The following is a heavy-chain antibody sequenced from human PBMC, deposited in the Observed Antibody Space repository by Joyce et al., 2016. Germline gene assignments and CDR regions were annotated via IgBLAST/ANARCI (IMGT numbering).Heavy chain of an antibody. CDR3: AKSQWLAPLMY. V-gene: IGHV4-34*01. CDR1: GGPVRGFF. CDR2: INNSRVT. Sequence: QVQLQQWGAGLLKPSETLSLTCAVSGGPVRGFFWTWVSQPPRKGLEWIGDINNSRVTTYNPSLKTRVTFSVDTSKNQFSLKLTSLSAADTAVYYCAKSQWLAPLMYWGQGTPVTVSS. J-gene: IGHJ4*02. D-gene: IGHD6-19*01.